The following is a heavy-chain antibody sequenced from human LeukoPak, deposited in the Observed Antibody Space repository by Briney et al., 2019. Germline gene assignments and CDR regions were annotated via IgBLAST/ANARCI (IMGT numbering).Heavy chain of an antibody. CDR1: GGSISGYY. D-gene: IGHD6-13*01. Sequence: PSETPSLTCTVSGGSISGYYWSWIRQPPGKGLEWIGYIYYSGSTNYNPSLKSRVTISVDTSKNQFSLKLSSVTAADTAVYYCAGQGSAAGRVDYWGRGTLATVSS. CDR2: IYYSGST. CDR3: AGQGSAAGRVDY. V-gene: IGHV4-59*08. J-gene: IGHJ4*02.